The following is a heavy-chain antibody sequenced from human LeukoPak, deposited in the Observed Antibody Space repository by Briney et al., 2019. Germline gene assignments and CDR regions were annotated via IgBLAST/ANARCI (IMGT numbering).Heavy chain of an antibody. CDR2: IFYSGST. J-gene: IGHJ4*02. D-gene: IGHD5-12*01. CDR1: GGSISSGDYY. V-gene: IGHV4-30-4*08. CDR3: ARVEPSGYELDY. Sequence: PSETLSLTCTVSGGSISSGDYYWSWIRQRPGKGLEWIGYIFYSGSTYYNPSLKSRLTISVDTSKNQFSLRLSSVTAADTAVYYCARVEPSGYELDYWGQGTLVTVSS.